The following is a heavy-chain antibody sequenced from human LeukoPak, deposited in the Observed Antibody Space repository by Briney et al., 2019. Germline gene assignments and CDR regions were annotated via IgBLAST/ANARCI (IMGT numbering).Heavy chain of an antibody. CDR1: GGTFSSYA. V-gene: IGHV1-69*13. J-gene: IGHJ4*02. CDR3: ARNRPELGGDFDY. Sequence: ASVKVSCKASGGTFSSYAISWVRQAPGQGLEWMGGIIPIFGTANYAQKFQGRVTITADESTSTAYMELSSLRSEDTAVYYCARNRPELGGDFDYWGQGTLVTVSS. D-gene: IGHD1-26*01. CDR2: IIPIFGTA.